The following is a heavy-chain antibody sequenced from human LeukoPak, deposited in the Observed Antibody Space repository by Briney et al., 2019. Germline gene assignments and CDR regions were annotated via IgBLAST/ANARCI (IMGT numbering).Heavy chain of an antibody. V-gene: IGHV1-2*02. CDR2: INPNSGGT. J-gene: IGHJ3*01. CDR3: ASAGTHYGLGSPADAVDV. Sequence: GASVKVSCKASGYTFTGYYMHWVRQAPGQGLEWMGWINPNSGGTNYAQKFQGRVTMTRDTSITTGYMELSRLRFDDTAVYFCASAGTHYGLGSPADAVDVWGQGTLVTVSS. D-gene: IGHD3-10*01. CDR1: GYTFTGYY.